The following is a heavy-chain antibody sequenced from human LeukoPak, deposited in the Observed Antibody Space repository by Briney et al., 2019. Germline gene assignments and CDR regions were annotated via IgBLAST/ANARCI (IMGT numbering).Heavy chain of an antibody. V-gene: IGHV4-61*08. CDR2: IYYSGST. J-gene: IGHJ5*02. CDR3: AGLRGVYNWFDP. Sequence: SETLSLTCAVSGGSISSGGYSWSWIRQPPGKGLEWIGYIYYSGSTNYNPSLKSRVTISVDTSKNQFSLKLSSVTAADTAVYYCAGLRGVYNWFDPWGQGTLVTVSS. D-gene: IGHD3-10*01. CDR1: GGSISSGGYS.